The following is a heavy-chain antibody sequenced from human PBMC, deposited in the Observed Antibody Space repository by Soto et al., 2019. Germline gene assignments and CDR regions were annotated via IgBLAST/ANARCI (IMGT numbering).Heavy chain of an antibody. V-gene: IGHV4-39*01. Sequence: SETLSLTCTVSGGSISSSSYYWGWIRQPPGKGLEWIGGIYYSGSTYYNPSLKSRVTISVDTSKNQFSLKLSSVTAADTAVYYCARQSCSGGSCSFDYWGQGTLVTVSS. D-gene: IGHD2-15*01. CDR3: ARQSCSGGSCSFDY. J-gene: IGHJ4*02. CDR2: IYYSGST. CDR1: GGSISSSSYY.